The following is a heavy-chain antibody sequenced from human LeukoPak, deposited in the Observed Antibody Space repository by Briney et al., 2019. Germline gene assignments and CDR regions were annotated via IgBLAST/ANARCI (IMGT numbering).Heavy chain of an antibody. V-gene: IGHV3-23*01. J-gene: IGHJ3*02. CDR2: ISGSGGST. D-gene: IGHD3-10*01. CDR1: GFTFGTYA. Sequence: GGSLRLSCAASGFTFGTYAMSWVRQAPGKGLEGVSSISGSGGSTYDADSVKGRFTISRDNSKNTLYLQMNSLRAEDTAVYFCAKNAGTSFTVHAFDIWGQGTMVTVSS. CDR3: AKNAGTSFTVHAFDI.